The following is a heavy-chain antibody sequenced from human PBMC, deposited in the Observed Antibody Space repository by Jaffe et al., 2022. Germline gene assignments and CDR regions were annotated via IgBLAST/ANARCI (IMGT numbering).Heavy chain of an antibody. V-gene: IGHV1-3*01. CDR3: ARMEGGENYDFWSGYYNRFDY. Sequence: QVQLVQSGAEVKKPGASVKVSCKASGYTFTSYAMHWVRQAPGQRLEWMGWINAGNGNTKYSQKFQGRVTITRDTSASTAYMELSSLRSEDTAVYYCARMEGGENYDFWSGYYNRFDYWGQGTLVTVSS. D-gene: IGHD3-3*01. CDR2: INAGNGNT. CDR1: GYTFTSYA. J-gene: IGHJ4*02.